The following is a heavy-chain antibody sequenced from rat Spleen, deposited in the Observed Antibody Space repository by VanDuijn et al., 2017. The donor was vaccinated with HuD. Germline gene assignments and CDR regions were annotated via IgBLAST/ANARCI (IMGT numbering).Heavy chain of an antibody. CDR3: ATHTFRELGFAY. Sequence: EVQLVESGGGLVQPGRSLKLSCAASGFTFSDYYLAWVRQAPKKGLEWVTSITYEGTTTYYGDSVKGRFTISRDNAKSTLYLQMNSLRSEDTATYYCATHTFRELGFAYWGQGTLVTVSS. D-gene: IGHD4-3*01. CDR2: ITYEGTTT. V-gene: IGHV5-22*01. J-gene: IGHJ3*01. CDR1: GFTFSDYY.